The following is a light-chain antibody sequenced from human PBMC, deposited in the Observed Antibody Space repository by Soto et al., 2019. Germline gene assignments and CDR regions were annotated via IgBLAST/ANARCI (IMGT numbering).Light chain of an antibody. J-gene: IGLJ1*01. Sequence: QSVLTQPPSVSAAPGQKVTNSCSGSKSNIGNNYVSWYQQLPGTAPKLVIYDNINRPSGIPDRFSGSKSGTSATLGITGLQTGDDADYYCGTWDSSLSVVVFGTGTKLTVL. V-gene: IGLV1-51*01. CDR3: GTWDSSLSVVV. CDR1: KSNIGNNY. CDR2: DNI.